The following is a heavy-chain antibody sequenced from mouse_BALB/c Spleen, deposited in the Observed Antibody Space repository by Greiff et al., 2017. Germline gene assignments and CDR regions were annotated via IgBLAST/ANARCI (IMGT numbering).Heavy chain of an antibody. V-gene: IGHV1-63*02. CDR3: ARGALRRGEDY. D-gene: IGHD2-12*01. J-gene: IGHJ2*01. Sequence: VQLVESGAELVRPGTSVKMSCTAAGYTFTNYWIGWVKQRPGHGLEWIGDIYPGGGYTNYNEKLKGKATLTADTSSSTAYMQLSSLTSEDSAIYDCARGALRRGEDYWGQGTTLTVSS. CDR2: IYPGGGYT. CDR1: GYTFTNYW.